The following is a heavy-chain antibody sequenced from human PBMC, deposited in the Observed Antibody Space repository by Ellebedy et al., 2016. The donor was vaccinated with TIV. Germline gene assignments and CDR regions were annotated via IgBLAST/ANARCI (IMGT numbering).Heavy chain of an antibody. CDR3: ARPETAMGSFDY. CDR2: IYHSGST. Sequence: MPSETLSLTCAVSGGSISSSNWWSWVRQPPGKGLEWIGEIYHSGSTNYNPSLKSRVTISVDKSKNQFSLKLSSVTAADTAVYYRARPETAMGSFDYWGQGTLVTVSS. CDR1: GGSISSSNW. D-gene: IGHD5-18*01. V-gene: IGHV4-4*02. J-gene: IGHJ4*02.